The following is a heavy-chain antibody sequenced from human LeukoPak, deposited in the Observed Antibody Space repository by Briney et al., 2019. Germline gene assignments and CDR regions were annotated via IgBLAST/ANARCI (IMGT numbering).Heavy chain of an antibody. CDR2: ISSSSSYI. CDR3: ARGVVPAARYYYYGMDV. Sequence: GRSLRLSCAASGFTFSSYGMHWVRQAPGKGLEWVSSISSSSSYIYYADSVKGRFTISRDNAKNSLYLQMNSLRAEDTAVYYCARGVVPAARYYYYGMDVWGQGTLVTVSS. V-gene: IGHV3-21*01. D-gene: IGHD2-2*01. CDR1: GFTFSSYG. J-gene: IGHJ6*02.